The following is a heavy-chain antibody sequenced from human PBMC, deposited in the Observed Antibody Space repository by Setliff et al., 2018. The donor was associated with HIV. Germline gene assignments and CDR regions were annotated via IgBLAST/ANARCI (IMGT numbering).Heavy chain of an antibody. CDR3: ARLGPPYVPSQVLPFDS. J-gene: IGHJ4*02. CDR2: IYYSGHA. D-gene: IGHD3-16*01. Sequence: SETLSLTCSVSGGSIRGTSFYWGWIRQPPGKGLEWIANIYYSGHAYYNPSLESRVSVSVDTSKNQFSLKMTSVTAADTAVYYCARLGPPYVPSQVLPFDSWGQGLLVTVSS. V-gene: IGHV4-39*01. CDR1: GGSIRGTSFY.